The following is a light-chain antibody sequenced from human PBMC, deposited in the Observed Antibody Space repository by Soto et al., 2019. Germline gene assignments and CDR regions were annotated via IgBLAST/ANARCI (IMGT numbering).Light chain of an antibody. Sequence: DTQMTQSPSTLSASIGDRVTITCRASQSISTWLAWYQQKPGKAPKLLIYAAFTLQNGVPSRFSGSGSGTEFTLTISSLQPEDSASYYCQQLISYPITFGQGTRLEIK. J-gene: IGKJ5*01. CDR2: AAF. CDR1: QSISTW. CDR3: QQLISYPIT. V-gene: IGKV1-5*01.